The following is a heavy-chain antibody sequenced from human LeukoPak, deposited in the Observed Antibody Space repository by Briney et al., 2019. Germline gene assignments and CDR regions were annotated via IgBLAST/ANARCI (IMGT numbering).Heavy chain of an antibody. CDR3: ARRPPYYYDSSDAFDI. J-gene: IGHJ3*02. CDR2: IIPIFGTA. V-gene: IGHV1-69*05. D-gene: IGHD3-22*01. CDR1: GGTFSSYA. Sequence: SVKVSCKASGGTFSSYAISWVRQAPGQGLEWMGRIIPIFGTANYAQKFQGRVTITTDESTSTPYMELSSLRSEDTAVYYCARRPPYYYDSSDAFDIWGQGTMVTVSS.